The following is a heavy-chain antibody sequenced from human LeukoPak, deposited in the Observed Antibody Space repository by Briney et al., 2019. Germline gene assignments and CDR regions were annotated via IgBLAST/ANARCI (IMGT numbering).Heavy chain of an antibody. CDR2: INLDSGGT. J-gene: IGHJ4*02. CDR3: ARGRFYTSGSYYNRLDY. V-gene: IGHV1-2*02. CDR1: GYTFTGYY. D-gene: IGHD3-10*01. Sequence: ASVKVSCKASGYTFTGYYIHWVRQAPGQGLEWMGWINLDSGGTNYAQKFQGRVTMTWDTSISTAYMELSRLRSDDTAIYYCARGRFYTSGSYYNRLDYWGQGTLVTVSS.